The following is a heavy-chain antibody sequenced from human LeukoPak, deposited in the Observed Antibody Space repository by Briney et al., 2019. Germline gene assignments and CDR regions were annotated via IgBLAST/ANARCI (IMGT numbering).Heavy chain of an antibody. J-gene: IGHJ4*02. CDR1: GFTFDDYT. V-gene: IGHV3-21*01. CDR2: ISSSSSYI. CDR3: ARDGTYYYDSSGYYYFDY. D-gene: IGHD3-22*01. Sequence: GGSLRLSCAASGFTFDDYTMHWVRQAPGKGLEWVSSISSSSSYIYYADSVKGRFTISRDNAKNSLYLQMNSLRAEDTAVYYCARDGTYYYDSSGYYYFDYWGQGTLVTVSS.